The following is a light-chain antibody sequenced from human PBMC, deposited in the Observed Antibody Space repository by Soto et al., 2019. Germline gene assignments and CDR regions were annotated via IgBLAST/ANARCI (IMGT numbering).Light chain of an antibody. CDR1: QGISSY. V-gene: IGKV1-9*01. J-gene: IGKJ1*01. Sequence: DVQLTQSPSFLSASVGDRVTITCRASQGISSYLPWYQQRPGKAPRFLLHAASTLQRGVPSRFAGSGSGTLLTLTISSLQPEDLATYYCQQLNTFPRTFGQGTKVEI. CDR3: QQLNTFPRT. CDR2: AAS.